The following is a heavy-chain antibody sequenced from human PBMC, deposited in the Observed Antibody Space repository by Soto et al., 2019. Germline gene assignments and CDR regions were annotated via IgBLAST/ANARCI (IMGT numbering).Heavy chain of an antibody. D-gene: IGHD6-6*01. V-gene: IGHV3-11*06. J-gene: IGHJ5*02. CDR3: ARDPNTSSSWGLDP. CDR1: GFTFSDYY. Sequence: QVQLVESGGGLVKPGGALRLSCEGSGFTFSDYYMTWIRQAPGKGLEWVSYISYGSSYTYYADSVKGRFTISSDNSKNSLFLQTNNLRTEDTAVYYCARDPNTSSSWGLDPWGRGVLVTVSS. CDR2: ISYGSSYT.